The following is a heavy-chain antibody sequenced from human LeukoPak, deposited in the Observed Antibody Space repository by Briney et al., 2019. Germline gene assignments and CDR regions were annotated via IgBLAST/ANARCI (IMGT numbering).Heavy chain of an antibody. CDR2: IYYSGST. V-gene: IGHV4-59*08. CDR1: GGSISGYY. D-gene: IGHD2-2*01. Sequence: PSETLSLTCTVSGGSISGYYWSWIRQPPGRGLEWIGYIYYSGSTNYNASLKSRVTISVDTSKKQFSLKLTSVTAADTAVYYCARHEVRGLYFDYWGQGTLVTVSS. J-gene: IGHJ4*02. CDR3: ARHEVRGLYFDY.